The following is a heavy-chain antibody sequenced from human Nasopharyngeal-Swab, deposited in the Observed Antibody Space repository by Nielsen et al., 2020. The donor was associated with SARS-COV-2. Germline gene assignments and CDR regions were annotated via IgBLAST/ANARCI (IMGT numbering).Heavy chain of an antibody. D-gene: IGHD3-10*01. Sequence: SETLSLTCAVYGGSFSGYYWSWIRQPPGKGLEWIGEINHSGSTNYNPSPKSRVTISVDTSKNQFSLKLSSVTAAETAVYYCARRLYTYYYGSGSYYNRALFDPWCQGTLVTVSS. J-gene: IGHJ5*02. CDR2: INHSGST. CDR1: GGSFSGYY. V-gene: IGHV4-34*01. CDR3: ARRLYTYYYGSGSYYNRALFDP.